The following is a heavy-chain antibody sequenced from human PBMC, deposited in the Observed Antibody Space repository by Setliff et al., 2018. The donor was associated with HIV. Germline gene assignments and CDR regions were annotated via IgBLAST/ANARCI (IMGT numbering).Heavy chain of an antibody. CDR1: GGSISNYY. CDR3: ARGRRSTSSYYYYYYMDV. CDR2: IYYSGNT. J-gene: IGHJ6*03. Sequence: SETLSLTCSVSGGSISNYYWSWIRQPPGKGLEWIGYIYYSGNTNYSPSLKSRVTISVDTSKNQFSLKLSSETAADTAVYYCARGRRSTSSYYYYYYMDVWGKGTTVTVSS. V-gene: IGHV4-59*01. D-gene: IGHD2-2*01.